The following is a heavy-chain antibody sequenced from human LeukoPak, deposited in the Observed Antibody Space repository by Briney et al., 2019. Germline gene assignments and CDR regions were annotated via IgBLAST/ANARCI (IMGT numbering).Heavy chain of an antibody. Sequence: SVKVSCKASGFTFTSSAVQWVRQARGQRLEWIGWIVVGSGNTNYAQKFQERVTITRDMSTSTAYMELSSLRSEDTAVYYCAAPGVSRDTDAFDIWGQGTMVTVSS. J-gene: IGHJ3*02. V-gene: IGHV1-58*01. CDR2: IVVGSGNT. CDR3: AAPGVSRDTDAFDI. CDR1: GFTFTSSA. D-gene: IGHD3-10*01.